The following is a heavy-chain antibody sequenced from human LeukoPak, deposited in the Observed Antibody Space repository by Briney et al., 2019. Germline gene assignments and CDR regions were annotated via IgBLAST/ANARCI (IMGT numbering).Heavy chain of an antibody. Sequence: ASVKVSCKASGYTFSDFYIHWVRQAPGQGLEGMGWINPNSGVINYAQKLQGRVTITRDTSIDTAYMQLSRLRSDDTAVYYCAKDRYGDYEAPFHYYMDAWGRGTTVTVSS. V-gene: IGHV1-2*02. D-gene: IGHD5-12*01. CDR2: INPNSGVI. J-gene: IGHJ6*03. CDR3: AKDRYGDYEAPFHYYMDA. CDR1: GYTFSDFY.